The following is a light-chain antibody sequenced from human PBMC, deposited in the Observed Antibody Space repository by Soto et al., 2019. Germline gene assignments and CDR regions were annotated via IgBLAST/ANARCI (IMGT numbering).Light chain of an antibody. J-gene: IGLJ3*02. V-gene: IGLV2-14*01. CDR2: EVS. Sequence: QSALTQPASVSGSPGQSITISCTGTSSDVGGYNYVSWYQQHPGTAPKLMVYEVSKRPSGVSNRFSGSKSGNTASLTISGLHDEEEAYYYCSSDKRRCTRVFGGGTKLTVL. CDR3: SSDKRRCTRV. CDR1: SSDVGGYNY.